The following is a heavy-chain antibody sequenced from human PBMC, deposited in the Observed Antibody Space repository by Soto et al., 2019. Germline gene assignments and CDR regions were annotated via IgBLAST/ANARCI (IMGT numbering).Heavy chain of an antibody. D-gene: IGHD6-19*01. Sequence: QVPLVQSGAEVKKPGASVKVSCKASGYTFTSYAMHWVRQAPGQRLEWMGWINAGNGNTKYSQKFQGRVTITRDTSASTAYMELSSLRSEDTAVYYCARDLPTGAVAGTADYWGQGTLVTVSS. CDR1: GYTFTSYA. V-gene: IGHV1-3*01. CDR3: ARDLPTGAVAGTADY. CDR2: INAGNGNT. J-gene: IGHJ4*02.